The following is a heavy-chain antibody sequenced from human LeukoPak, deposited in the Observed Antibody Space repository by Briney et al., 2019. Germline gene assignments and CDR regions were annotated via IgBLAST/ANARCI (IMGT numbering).Heavy chain of an antibody. CDR2: IYYSGST. V-gene: IGHV4-30-4*01. CDR3: ARVEVAAAAGKVCG. J-gene: IGHJ4*02. Sequence: SETLSLTCTVSGGPISSGDYYWSWIRQPPGKGLEWIGYIYYSGSTYYNPSLKSRVTISVDTSKNQFSLKLSSVTAADTAVYYCARVEVAAAAGKVCGWGQGTLVTVSS. CDR1: GGPISSGDYY. D-gene: IGHD6-13*01.